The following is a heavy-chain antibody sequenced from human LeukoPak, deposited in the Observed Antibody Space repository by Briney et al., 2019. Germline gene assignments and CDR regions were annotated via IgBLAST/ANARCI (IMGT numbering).Heavy chain of an antibody. CDR2: ISASRSTI. J-gene: IGHJ4*02. D-gene: IGHD1-14*01. CDR1: GFTFTSYS. Sequence: GGSLRLSCAASGFTFTSYSMNWVRQAPGKGLEWVSYISASRSTIYFADSVKGRFTISRDNAKNSLYLQMNSLRDEDTAVYYCVSGTTYFDYWGQGTLVTVSS. V-gene: IGHV3-48*02. CDR3: VSGTTYFDY.